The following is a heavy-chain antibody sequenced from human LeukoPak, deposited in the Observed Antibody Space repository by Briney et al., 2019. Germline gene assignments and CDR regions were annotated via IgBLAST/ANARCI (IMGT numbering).Heavy chain of an antibody. CDR2: MNPNSGNT. D-gene: IGHD1-26*01. J-gene: IGHJ3*02. CDR1: GGSISSYA. Sequence: ASVKVSCKASGGSISSYALSWVRQAPGQGLEWMGWMNPNSGNTGYAQKFQGRVTMTRNTSISTAYMELSSLRSEDTAVYYCARVGGSYLDAFDIWGQGTMVTVSS. CDR3: ARVGGSYLDAFDI. V-gene: IGHV1-8*01.